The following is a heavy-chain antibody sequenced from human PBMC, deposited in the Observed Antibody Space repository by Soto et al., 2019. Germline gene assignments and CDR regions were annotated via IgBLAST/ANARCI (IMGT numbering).Heavy chain of an antibody. J-gene: IGHJ4*02. CDR2: IYYSGST. Sequence: SDTLSLTCNVSGCSVTSGGYYCSWIRQHPGKGLEWIGCIYYSGSTYYNPSLKSRVNISADPSKNQFSLKLSSVTAADTAVYYCATVVTAIRVIDYWGQGTLVT. CDR3: ATVVTAIRVIDY. D-gene: IGHD2-21*02. V-gene: IGHV4-31*03. CDR1: GCSVTSGGYY.